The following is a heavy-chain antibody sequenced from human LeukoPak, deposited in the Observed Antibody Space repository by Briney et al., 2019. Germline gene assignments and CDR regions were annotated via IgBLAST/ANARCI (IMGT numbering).Heavy chain of an antibody. J-gene: IGHJ4*02. CDR1: GGSISSYY. D-gene: IGHD1-26*01. Sequence: PSETLSLTCTVSGGSISSYYWSWIRQPAGKGLEWIGRIYTSGSTNYNPSLKSRVTISVDTSKNQFSLKLSSVTAADTAVYYCARHSIGIYSGSYPFDYWGQGTLVTVSS. CDR3: ARHSIGIYSGSYPFDY. CDR2: IYTSGST. V-gene: IGHV4-4*07.